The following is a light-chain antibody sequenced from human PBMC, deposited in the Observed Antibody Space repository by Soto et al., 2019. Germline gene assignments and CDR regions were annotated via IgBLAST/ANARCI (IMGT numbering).Light chain of an antibody. CDR3: QQYGKSAYT. CDR1: QSVSSNY. J-gene: IGKJ2*01. CDR2: GAS. Sequence: EIVLTQSPGTLSLSPGERATLSCRASQSVSSNYLAWYQQKPGQAPRLLIYGASSRATSIPDRFSGSGSGTDFTLNISRLEPEEFAVYYCQQYGKSAYTCGQGTTLEIK. V-gene: IGKV3-20*01.